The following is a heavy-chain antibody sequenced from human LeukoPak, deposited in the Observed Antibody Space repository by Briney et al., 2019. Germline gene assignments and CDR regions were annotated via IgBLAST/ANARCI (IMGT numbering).Heavy chain of an antibody. Sequence: GGSLRLSCAASGFTFSSYGMRWVRQAPGKGLEWVAVIWYDGSNKYYADSVKGRFTISRDNSKNTLYLQMNSLRAEDTAVYYCARGSRLVLHYWGQGTLVTVSS. CDR1: GFTFSSYG. CDR3: ARGSRLVLHY. CDR2: IWYDGSNK. V-gene: IGHV3-33*01. J-gene: IGHJ4*02. D-gene: IGHD3-10*02.